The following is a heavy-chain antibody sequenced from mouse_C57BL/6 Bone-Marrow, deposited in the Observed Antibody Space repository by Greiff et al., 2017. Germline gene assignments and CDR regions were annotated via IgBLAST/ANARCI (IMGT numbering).Heavy chain of an antibody. CDR1: YFAFMASA. J-gene: IGHJ4*01. Sequence: LQESGAELVRPGSSVKLSCKDSYFAFMASAMHWVKQRPGHGLEWIGSFSMYSDATEYSENFKGKATLTATTSSSTAYMALSSLTSEHSAVYYCARSLAYFYAMDYWGQGTSVTVSS. D-gene: IGHD2-10*01. V-gene: IGHV1-49*01. CDR3: ARSLAYFYAMDY. CDR2: FSMYSDAT.